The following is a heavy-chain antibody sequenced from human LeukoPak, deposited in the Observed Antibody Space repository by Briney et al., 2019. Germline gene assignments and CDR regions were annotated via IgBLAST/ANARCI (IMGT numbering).Heavy chain of an antibody. CDR2: ITNSGSST. CDR1: GFSLSTYF. J-gene: IGHJ4*02. Sequence: GGSLRLSCEASGFSLSTYFISWIRQAPGKGLEWVSYITNSGSSTKYADAVKGRFTISRDNAKQSVYLEMTDLRAEDTAVYYCAREASGYYHVFDSWGQGTLVIVSS. CDR3: AREASGYYHVFDS. D-gene: IGHD3-3*01. V-gene: IGHV3-11*04.